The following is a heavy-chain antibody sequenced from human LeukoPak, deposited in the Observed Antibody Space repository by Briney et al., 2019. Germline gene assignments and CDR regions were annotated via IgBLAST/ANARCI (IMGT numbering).Heavy chain of an antibody. Sequence: GGSLRLSCAASGFTFSSYSMNWVRQAPGKGLEWVSAISGSGGSTYYADSVKGRFTISRDNSKNTLYLQMNSLRAEDTAVYYCAKGLAQYYYGSGSYIPRTYYYYGMDVWGQGTTVTVSS. CDR1: GFTFSSYS. CDR2: ISGSGGST. J-gene: IGHJ6*02. D-gene: IGHD3-10*01. CDR3: AKGLAQYYYGSGSYIPRTYYYYGMDV. V-gene: IGHV3-23*01.